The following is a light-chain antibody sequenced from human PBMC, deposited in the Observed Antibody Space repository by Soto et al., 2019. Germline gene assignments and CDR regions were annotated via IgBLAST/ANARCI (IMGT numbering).Light chain of an antibody. CDR1: SSEVSGFNY. V-gene: IGLV2-14*03. CDR2: DVT. CDR3: NSYTSSSTYV. J-gene: IGLJ1*01. Sequence: QSVLTQPASLSGSPGQSITISCTGTSSEVSGFNYVSWYQQHPGKAPKLMIYDVTNRPSGFSYRFSGSKSGNTASLTISGLQAEDEADYYCNSYTSSSTYVFGTGTKVTV.